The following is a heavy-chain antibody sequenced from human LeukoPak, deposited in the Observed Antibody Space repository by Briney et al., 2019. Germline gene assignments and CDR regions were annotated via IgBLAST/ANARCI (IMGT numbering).Heavy chain of an antibody. CDR2: IYYSGST. V-gene: IGHV4-39*07. CDR3: ARDVPITMVRGVITT. CDR1: GGSISSSSYY. J-gene: IGHJ5*02. Sequence: PSETLSLTCTVSGGSISSSSYYWGWIRQPPGKGLEWIGSIYYSGSTYYNPSLKSRVTISVDTSKNQFSLKLSSVTAADTAVYYCARDVPITMVRGVITTWGQGTLVTVSS. D-gene: IGHD3-10*01.